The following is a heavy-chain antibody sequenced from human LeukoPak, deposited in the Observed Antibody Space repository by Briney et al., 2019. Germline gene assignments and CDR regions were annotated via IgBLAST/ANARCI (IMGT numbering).Heavy chain of an antibody. CDR1: GGTFSSYA. V-gene: IGHV1-69*13. CDR2: IIPIFGTA. J-gene: IGHJ4*02. Sequence: ASVKVSRKASGGTFSSYAISWVRQAPGQGLEWMGGIIPIFGTANYAQKFQGRVTITADESTSTAYMELSSLRSEDTAVYYCARGGQQLFYFFDYWGQGTLVTVSS. D-gene: IGHD6-13*01. CDR3: ARGGQQLFYFFDY.